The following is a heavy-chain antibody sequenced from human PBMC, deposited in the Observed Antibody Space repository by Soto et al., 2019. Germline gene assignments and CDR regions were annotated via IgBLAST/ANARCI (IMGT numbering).Heavy chain of an antibody. CDR1: GGSVSSGSYY. J-gene: IGHJ6*02. Sequence: SETLSLTCTVSGGSVSSGSYYWSWIRQPPGKGLEWIGYIYYSGSTNYNPSRKSRVTISVDTSKNQFSLKLSSVTAADTAVYYCAREAYSSSRGYYGMDVWGQGTTVTVSS. D-gene: IGHD6-6*01. CDR3: AREAYSSSRGYYGMDV. CDR2: IYYSGST. V-gene: IGHV4-61*01.